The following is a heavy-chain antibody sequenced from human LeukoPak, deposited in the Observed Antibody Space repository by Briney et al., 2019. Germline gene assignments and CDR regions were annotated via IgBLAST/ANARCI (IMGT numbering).Heavy chain of an antibody. D-gene: IGHD6-19*01. Sequence: ASVKVSCKASGYTFTSYAMHWVRQAPGQRLEWMGWINAGNGNTKYSQKLQGRVTIAGDTSASTIYMELSSLRFEDTAVYFCTIGLAGDWDAFDIWGLGTMVTVSS. CDR1: GYTFTSYA. CDR3: TIGLAGDWDAFDI. CDR2: INAGNGNT. J-gene: IGHJ3*02. V-gene: IGHV1-3*01.